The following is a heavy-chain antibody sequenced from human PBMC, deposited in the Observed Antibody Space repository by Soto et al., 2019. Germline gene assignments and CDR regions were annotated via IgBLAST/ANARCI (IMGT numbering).Heavy chain of an antibody. CDR2: IYYSGST. D-gene: IGHD3-3*01. CDR3: VRGEWLSSLFNWFDP. CDR1: GGSISSYY. V-gene: IGHV4-59*05. Sequence: SETLSLTCTVSGGSISSYYWSWLRQPPGKGLEWIGSIYYSGSTYYNPSLKSRVTISVDTSKNQFSLKLSSVTAADTAVYYCVRGEWLSSLFNWFDPWGQGTLVTVSS. J-gene: IGHJ5*02.